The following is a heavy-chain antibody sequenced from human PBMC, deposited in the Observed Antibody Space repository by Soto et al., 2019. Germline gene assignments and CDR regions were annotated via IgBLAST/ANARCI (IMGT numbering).Heavy chain of an antibody. CDR3: TRDGEPL. V-gene: IGHV3-21*01. CDR1: GFRFSTYT. D-gene: IGHD3-3*01. J-gene: IGHJ3*01. Sequence: EAQLVESGGGLVKPGGSLRLACAASGFRFSTYTLNWVRQAPGKGLEWDSSISTSGDSTYYEDSLRGRFTISRDNARASLYLQMDNLIVEDTAMYYCTRDGEPLWGQGTMVTVSS. CDR2: ISTSGDST.